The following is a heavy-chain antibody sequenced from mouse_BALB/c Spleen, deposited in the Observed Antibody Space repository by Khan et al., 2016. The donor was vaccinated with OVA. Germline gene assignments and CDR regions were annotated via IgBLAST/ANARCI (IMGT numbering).Heavy chain of an antibody. CDR1: GYAFTNYI. V-gene: IGHV1S136*01. Sequence: VQLQQSGPELVKPAASVSMSCKASGYAFTNYIIHWVKQKPGQGLEWIGYINPYNDGTKYNAKFKGKATLTSDKSSSTAYMELSGLTSEDSAVYYCDGGDGSSFWFAYWGQGTLVTVSA. D-gene: IGHD1-1*01. CDR3: DGGDGSSFWFAY. CDR2: INPYNDGT. J-gene: IGHJ3*01.